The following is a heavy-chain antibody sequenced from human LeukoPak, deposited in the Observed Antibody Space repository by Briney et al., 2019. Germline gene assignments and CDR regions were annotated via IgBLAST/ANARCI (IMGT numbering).Heavy chain of an antibody. J-gene: IGHJ4*02. V-gene: IGHV4-59*01. Sequence: SETPSLTCTVSGGSISSYYWSWIRQPPGKGLEWIGYIYYSGSTNYNPSLKSRVTISVDTSKNQFSLKLSSVTAADTAVYYCARARHGGDLDYWGQGTLVTVSS. D-gene: IGHD2-21*02. CDR1: GGSISSYY. CDR2: IYYSGST. CDR3: ARARHGGDLDY.